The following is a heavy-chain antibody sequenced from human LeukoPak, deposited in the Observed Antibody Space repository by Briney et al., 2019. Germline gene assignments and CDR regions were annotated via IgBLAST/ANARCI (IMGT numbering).Heavy chain of an antibody. CDR2: TWYDGSNK. V-gene: IGHV3-33*06. D-gene: IGHD6-6*01. CDR1: GFTFSSYG. Sequence: GRSLRLSCAASGFTFSSYGMHWVRQAPGKGLEWVAVTWYDGSNKYYADSVKGRFTISRDNSKNTLYLHMTSLRAEDTAVYYCAKWDYNNSSHFGLDVWGQGTTVTVSS. J-gene: IGHJ6*02. CDR3: AKWDYNNSSHFGLDV.